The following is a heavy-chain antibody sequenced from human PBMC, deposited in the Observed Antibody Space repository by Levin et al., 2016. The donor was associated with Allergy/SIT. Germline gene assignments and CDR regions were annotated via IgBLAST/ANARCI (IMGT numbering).Heavy chain of an antibody. CDR3: ARQGGYYGLGSPNQFDY. CDR2: IFYSGST. D-gene: IGHD3-10*01. J-gene: IGHJ4*02. CDR1: GGSVSSSGYY. V-gene: IGHV4-39*01. Sequence: SETLSLTCTVSGGSVSSSGYYWGWIRQPPGKGLEWIGSIFYSGSTYYNPSLKSRLTISLDTSKNQFSLKLNSVTAADTAVYYCARQGGYYGLGSPNQFDYWGQGALVTVSS.